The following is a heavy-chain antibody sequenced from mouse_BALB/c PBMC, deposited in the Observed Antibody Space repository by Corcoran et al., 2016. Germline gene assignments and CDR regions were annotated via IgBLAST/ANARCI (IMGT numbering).Heavy chain of an antibody. J-gene: IGHJ1*01. Sequence: EVQLQQSGAELVKPGASVTLSCTASGFNIKDTYVHWVKQRPEQGLEWIGRIDPANGNTKYDPKFQGKATITADTSSNTAYLQLSSLTSEDTAVYYCANWDWYFDVWGAGTTVTVSS. CDR3: ANWDWYFDV. V-gene: IGHV14-3*02. D-gene: IGHD4-1*01. CDR1: GFNIKDTY. CDR2: IDPANGNT.